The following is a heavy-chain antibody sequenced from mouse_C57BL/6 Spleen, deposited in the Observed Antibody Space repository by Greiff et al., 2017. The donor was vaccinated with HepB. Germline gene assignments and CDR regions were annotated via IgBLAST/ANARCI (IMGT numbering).Heavy chain of an antibody. D-gene: IGHD1-1*01. CDR3: ARNRDYGSSYDYYAMDY. CDR1: GFSLTSYG. CDR2: IWSGGST. V-gene: IGHV2-2*01. Sequence: QVQLQQSGPGLVQPSQSLSITCTVSGFSLTSYGVHWVRQSPGKGLEWLGVIWSGGSTDYNAAFISRLSISKDNSKSQVFFKMNSLQADDTAIYYCARNRDYGSSYDYYAMDYWGQGTSVTVSS. J-gene: IGHJ4*01.